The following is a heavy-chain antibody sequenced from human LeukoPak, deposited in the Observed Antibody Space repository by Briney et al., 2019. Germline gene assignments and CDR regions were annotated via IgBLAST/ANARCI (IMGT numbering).Heavy chain of an antibody. D-gene: IGHD1-26*01. J-gene: IGHJ3*02. V-gene: IGHV4-38-2*02. Sequence: SETLSLTCSVSGYSITTGYYWGWIRQPPGKGLEWIGSIYHSGSTYYNPSLKSRVTISVDTSKNQFSLKLSSVTAADTAVYYCASRVGPQMDGAFDIWGQGTMVTVSS. CDR1: GYSITTGYY. CDR3: ASRVGPQMDGAFDI. CDR2: IYHSGST.